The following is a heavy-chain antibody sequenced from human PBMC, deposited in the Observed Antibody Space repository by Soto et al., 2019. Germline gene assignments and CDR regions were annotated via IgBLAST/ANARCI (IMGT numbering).Heavy chain of an antibody. V-gene: IGHV3-21*01. CDR2: ISSASISI. D-gene: IGHD3-9*01. J-gene: IGHJ4*02. CDR1: GFTFSSFS. CDR3: ARFETIGVAPLEY. Sequence: EVQLVESGGVLVKPGGSLRLSCAASGFTFSSFSMNWVRQAPGKGLEWVSSISSASISIIYTDSVRGRFTISRDDAETSLYLQMNSLRPEDTALYYCARFETIGVAPLEYWGRGTLVTVSS.